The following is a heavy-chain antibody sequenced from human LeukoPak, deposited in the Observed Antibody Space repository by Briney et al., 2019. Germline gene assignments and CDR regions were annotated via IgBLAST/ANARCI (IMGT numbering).Heavy chain of an antibody. CDR1: GFTFSSYA. Sequence: GGSLRLSCAASGFTFSSYAMSWVRQAPGKGLEWVSAISGSGGSTYYADSVKGRFTISRDNSKNTLYLQMNSLRAEDTAVYYCAKDPHSPYCSGGSCYADYWGQGTLVTVSS. J-gene: IGHJ4*02. CDR2: ISGSGGST. CDR3: AKDPHSPYCSGGSCYADY. V-gene: IGHV3-23*01. D-gene: IGHD2-15*01.